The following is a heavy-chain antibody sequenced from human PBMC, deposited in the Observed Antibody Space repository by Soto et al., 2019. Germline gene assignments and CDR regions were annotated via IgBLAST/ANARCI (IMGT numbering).Heavy chain of an antibody. CDR1: GFTVSSNY. J-gene: IGHJ6*03. V-gene: IGHV3-66*01. CDR3: AMGVVVAATPYNMDV. CDR2: IYSGGST. Sequence: GGSLRLSCAASGFTVSSNYMSWVRQAPGKGLEWVSVIYSGGSTYYADSVKGRFTISRDNSKNTLYLQMNSLRAEDTAVYYCAMGVVVAATPYNMDVWGKGTKVTGSS. D-gene: IGHD2-15*01.